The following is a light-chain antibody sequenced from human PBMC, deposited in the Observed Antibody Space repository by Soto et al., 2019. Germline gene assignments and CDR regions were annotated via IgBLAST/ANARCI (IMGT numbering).Light chain of an antibody. CDR3: GAWDSSLNSGV. V-gene: IGLV1-51*01. Sequence: QSVLTQPPSVSAAPGQKVTISCCGSSSNVGNNYVSWSQQLPGTAPKLLIYDNYKRPSGIPDRFSGSKSGTSATLAITGLQTGDEADYYCGAWDSSLNSGVFGGGTKLTVL. J-gene: IGLJ3*02. CDR1: SSNVGNNY. CDR2: DNY.